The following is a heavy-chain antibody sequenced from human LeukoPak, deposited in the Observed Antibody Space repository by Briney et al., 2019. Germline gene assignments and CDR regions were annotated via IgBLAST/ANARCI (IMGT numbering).Heavy chain of an antibody. D-gene: IGHD4-23*01. CDR1: GFTFGSQW. CDR3: ARALLGAGYGGFDY. Sequence: GGSLRLSCAASGFTFGSQWMSWVRQAPGKGLEWVANINQDGSEKYYVDSVRGRFTISRDNAKNSLYLQMNSLRGEDTAVYYCARALLGAGYGGFDYWGQGTLVTVSS. CDR2: INQDGSEK. V-gene: IGHV3-7*01. J-gene: IGHJ4*02.